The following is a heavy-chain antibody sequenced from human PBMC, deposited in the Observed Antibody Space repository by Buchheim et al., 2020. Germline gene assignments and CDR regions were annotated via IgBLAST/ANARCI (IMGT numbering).Heavy chain of an antibody. Sequence: QVQLVESGGGVVQPGRSLRLSCAASGFTFSSYGMHWVRQAPGKGLEWVAVIWYDGSNKYYADSVKGRFTISRDNSKNTLYLQMNSLRAEDTAVYYCAREAVVTRERQTYYYGMDVWGQGTT. CDR3: AREAVVTRERQTYYYGMDV. J-gene: IGHJ6*02. CDR1: GFTFSSYG. V-gene: IGHV3-33*01. CDR2: IWYDGSNK. D-gene: IGHD4-23*01.